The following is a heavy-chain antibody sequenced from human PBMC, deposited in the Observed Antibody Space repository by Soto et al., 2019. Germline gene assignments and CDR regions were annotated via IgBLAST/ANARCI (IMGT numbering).Heavy chain of an antibody. CDR1: GFTFSSYG. Sequence: GGSLRLSCAASGFTFSSYGMHWVRQAPGKGLEWVAVIWYDGSNKYYADSVKGRFTISRDNSKNTLYLQMNSLRAEDTAVYYCAREVTPVVGIDYWGQGTQVTVSS. CDR2: IWYDGSNK. V-gene: IGHV3-33*01. J-gene: IGHJ4*02. D-gene: IGHD4-17*01. CDR3: AREVTPVVGIDY.